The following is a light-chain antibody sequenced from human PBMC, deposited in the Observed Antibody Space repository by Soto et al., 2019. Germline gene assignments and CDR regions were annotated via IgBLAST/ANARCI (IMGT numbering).Light chain of an antibody. V-gene: IGKV3-15*01. CDR3: QQHNNWPYT. CDR1: QHVSSN. Sequence: ERGIRQSPATMSVSPGGSATLSCGASQHVSSNFAWYRQKPGQAPTLLIYRASTRATGIPARFSGSGSGTEFTLTISSLQSEDFAVYYCQQHNNWPYTFGQGTKLEIK. J-gene: IGKJ2*01. CDR2: RAS.